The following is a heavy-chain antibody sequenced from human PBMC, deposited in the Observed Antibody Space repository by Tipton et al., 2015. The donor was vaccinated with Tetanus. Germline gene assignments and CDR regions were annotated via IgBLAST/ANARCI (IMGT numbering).Heavy chain of an antibody. D-gene: IGHD6-25*01. J-gene: IGHJ4*02. V-gene: IGHV3-21*01. CDR1: GSVFSNYA. Sequence: SLRLSCTVSGSVFSNYAMNWVRQAPGKGLEWISSISSTSAYIYYADSLKGRSTISRDNGQNSLFLQIDNLRAEDTAFYYCASGSALDYWGQGTLVTVSS. CDR3: ASGSALDY. CDR2: ISSTSAYI.